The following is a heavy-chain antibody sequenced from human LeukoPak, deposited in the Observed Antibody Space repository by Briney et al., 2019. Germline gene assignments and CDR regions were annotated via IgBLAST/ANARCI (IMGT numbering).Heavy chain of an antibody. CDR3: ASLYYDSSGYTPRGYYYGMDV. CDR2: IIPIFGTA. V-gene: IGHV1-69*05. Sequence: GASVKVSCKASGGTFSSYAISWVRQAPGQGLEWMGGIIPIFGTANYAQKLQGRVTMTTDTSTSTAYMELRSLRSDDTAVYYCASLYYDSSGYTPRGYYYGMDVWGQGTTVTVSS. CDR1: GGTFSSYA. J-gene: IGHJ6*02. D-gene: IGHD3-22*01.